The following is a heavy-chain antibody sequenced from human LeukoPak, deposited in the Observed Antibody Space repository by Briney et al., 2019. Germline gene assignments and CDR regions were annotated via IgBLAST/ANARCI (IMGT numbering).Heavy chain of an antibody. CDR2: ISSTSSPL. J-gene: IGHJ4*02. CDR3: ACGHSGNDFYYFDH. V-gene: IGHV3-48*01. Sequence: PGGSLRLSCAASGFNFNGYSMYWVRQAPGKGLEWVSYISSTSSPLYYADSVKGRFTISRDNAKKSVYLQMNSLRAEDTAIYYCACGHSGNDFYYFDHWGQGTLVTVSS. D-gene: IGHD5-12*01. CDR1: GFNFNGYS.